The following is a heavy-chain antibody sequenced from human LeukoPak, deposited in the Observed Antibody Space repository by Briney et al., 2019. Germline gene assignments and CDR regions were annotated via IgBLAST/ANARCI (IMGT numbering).Heavy chain of an antibody. CDR3: ARSSDFWSGYSGLDY. Sequence: SETLSLTCTVSGGSISSYYWSWIRQPPGKGLEWIGYIYYSGSTNYNPSLKSRVTISVDTSKNQFSLKLSSVTAADTAVYYCARSSDFWSGYSGLDYWGQGTLVTVSS. V-gene: IGHV4-59*01. D-gene: IGHD3-3*01. J-gene: IGHJ4*02. CDR2: IYYSGST. CDR1: GGSISSYY.